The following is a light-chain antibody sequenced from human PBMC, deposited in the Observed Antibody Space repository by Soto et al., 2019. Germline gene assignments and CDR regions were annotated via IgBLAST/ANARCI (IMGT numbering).Light chain of an antibody. CDR2: GAS. Sequence: EIVMPPSPGTLSACQGERATLSYRSSQSITRNLAWYQQSPGQAPRLLIYGASTRATGIPARFSGSGSGTEFTLTINSLQSEDFAVYYCQQYNNWPMWTFGQGTKVDIK. CDR1: QSITRN. CDR3: QQYNNWPMWT. J-gene: IGKJ1*01. V-gene: IGKV3-15*01.